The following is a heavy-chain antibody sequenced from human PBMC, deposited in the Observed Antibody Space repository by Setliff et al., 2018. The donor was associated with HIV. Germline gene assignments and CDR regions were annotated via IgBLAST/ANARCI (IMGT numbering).Heavy chain of an antibody. CDR3: ARDPIVYCSSTSCSLPFDY. V-gene: IGHV1-2*06. D-gene: IGHD2-2*01. J-gene: IGHJ4*02. CDR1: GYTFSGYY. CDR2: INPKSGGT. Sequence: ASVKVSCKAVGYTFSGYYLHWVRQAPGQGLEWMGRINPKSGGTQYSQKFQGRVTMTRDTSISTAYMELSRLRSDDTAVYYCARDPIVYCSSTSCSLPFDYWGQGTLVTVSS.